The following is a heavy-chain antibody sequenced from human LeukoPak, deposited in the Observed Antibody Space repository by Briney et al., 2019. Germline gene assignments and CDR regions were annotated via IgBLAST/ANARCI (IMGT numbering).Heavy chain of an antibody. CDR3: ARDPRGYSAAYNWFDP. D-gene: IGHD2-15*01. V-gene: IGHV1-69*13. J-gene: IGHJ5*02. CDR2: IIPIFGTA. CDR1: GGTFSSYA. Sequence: GASVKVSCKASGGTFSSYAISWVRQAPGQGLEWMGGIIPIFGTANYAQKFQGRVTITADESTSTAYMELSSLRSEDTAVYYCARDPRGYSAAYNWFDPWGQGTLVTVSS.